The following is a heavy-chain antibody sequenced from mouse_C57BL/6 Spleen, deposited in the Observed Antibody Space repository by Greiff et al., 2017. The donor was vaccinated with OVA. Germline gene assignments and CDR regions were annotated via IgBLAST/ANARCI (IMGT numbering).Heavy chain of an antibody. CDR1: GFTFSSYA. D-gene: IGHD4-1*01. J-gene: IGHJ3*01. V-gene: IGHV5-4*01. CDR2: ISDGGSYT. CDR3: ARANWDAY. Sequence: EVQGVESGGGLVKPGGSLKLSCAASGFTFSSYAMSWVRQTPEKRLEWVATISDGGSYTYYPDNVKGRFTISRDNAKNNRYLQMSHLKSEDTAMYYCARANWDAYWGQGTLVTVSA.